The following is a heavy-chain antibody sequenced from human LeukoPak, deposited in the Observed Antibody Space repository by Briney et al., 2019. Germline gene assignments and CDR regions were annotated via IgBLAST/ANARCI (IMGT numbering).Heavy chain of an antibody. CDR2: INHSGST. J-gene: IGHJ5*02. CDR3: ARFVVVPAAIRRQHNWFDP. CDR1: GGSFSGYY. Sequence: PSETLSLTCAVYGGSFSGYYWSWLRQPPGKGLEWIGEINHSGSTNYNPSLKSRVTISVDTSKNQFSLKPSSVTAADTAVYYCARFVVVPAAIRRQHNWFDPWGQGTLVTVSS. D-gene: IGHD2-2*02. V-gene: IGHV4-34*01.